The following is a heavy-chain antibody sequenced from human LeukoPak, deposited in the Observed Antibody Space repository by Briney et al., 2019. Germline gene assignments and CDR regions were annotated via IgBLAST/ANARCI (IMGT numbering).Heavy chain of an antibody. CDR3: ARHSFSSGWLLDY. V-gene: IGHV5-51*01. J-gene: IGHJ4*02. CDR1: GYNFTTYW. D-gene: IGHD6-19*01. Sequence: GESLKISCKGSGYNFTTYWIGWVRQMPGKGLEWMGIIYPGDSDTRYSPSFQGQVTISADKSISTAYLQWSSLKASDTAMYYCARHSFSSGWLLDYWGQGTLVTVSS. CDR2: IYPGDSDT.